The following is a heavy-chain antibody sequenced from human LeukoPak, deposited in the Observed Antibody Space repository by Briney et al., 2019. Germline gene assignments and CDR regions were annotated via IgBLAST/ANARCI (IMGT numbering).Heavy chain of an antibody. V-gene: IGHV3-30*02. CDR1: GFTFSSYG. CDR3: AREMGGYYAFDI. D-gene: IGHD3-22*01. Sequence: GGSLRLSCAASGFTFSSYGMHWVRQAPGKGLEWVSFIRYDGSDKYYADSVKGRFTISRDNAKNTMYLQMNSLRAEDTAVYYCAREMGGYYAFDIWGQGTMVTVSS. J-gene: IGHJ3*02. CDR2: IRYDGSDK.